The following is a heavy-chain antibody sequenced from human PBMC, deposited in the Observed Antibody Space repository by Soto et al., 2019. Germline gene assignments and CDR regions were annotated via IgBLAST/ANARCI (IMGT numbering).Heavy chain of an antibody. CDR2: IYYRGST. CDR3: ARARRRIAVAGTDYYYGMDV. J-gene: IGHJ6*02. CDR1: GASISSYS. V-gene: IGHV4-59*01. Sequence: SETLSLTCPVSGASISSYSWSWIRQPSGKGLEWIGYIYYRGSTNYNPSLKSRVTISVDTSKNQFSLKLSSVTAADTAVYYCARARRRIAVAGTDYYYGMDVWGQGTTVT. D-gene: IGHD6-19*01.